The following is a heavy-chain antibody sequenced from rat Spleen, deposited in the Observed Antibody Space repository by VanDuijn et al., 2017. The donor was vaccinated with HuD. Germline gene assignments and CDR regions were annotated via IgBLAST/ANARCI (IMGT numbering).Heavy chain of an antibody. J-gene: IGHJ3*01. CDR3: ARLGTEAIGNWFSY. CDR2: ITNTGDST. CDR1: GFTFNKYW. Sequence: EVQLVESGGGLVQPGRSLKLSCVASGFTFNKYWMTWIRQAPGKGLEWIASITNTGDSTYYPDSVKGRFTVSRDNAKSTLYLQMNSLRSEDTATYYCARLGTEAIGNWFSYWGQGTLVTVSS. V-gene: IGHV5-31*01. D-gene: IGHD1-11*01.